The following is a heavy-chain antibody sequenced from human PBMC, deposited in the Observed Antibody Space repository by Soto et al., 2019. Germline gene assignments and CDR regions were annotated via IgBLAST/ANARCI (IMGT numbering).Heavy chain of an antibody. CDR3: AKDRGWYYDSSGYGPIDY. CDR1: GFTFSSYA. CDR2: ISGSGGST. D-gene: IGHD3-22*01. J-gene: IGHJ4*02. Sequence: GGSLRLSCAASGFTFSSYAMSFVRHAPLNGLEWVSAISGSGGSTYYADSVKGRFTISRDNSKNTLYLQMNSLRAEDTAVYYCAKDRGWYYDSSGYGPIDYWGQGTLVTVSS. V-gene: IGHV3-23*01.